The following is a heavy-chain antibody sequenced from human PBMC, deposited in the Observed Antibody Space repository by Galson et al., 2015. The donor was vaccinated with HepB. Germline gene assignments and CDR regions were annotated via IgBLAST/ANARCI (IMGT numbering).Heavy chain of an antibody. CDR2: INPSGGST. D-gene: IGHD3-10*01. CDR3: ARGASGSGSYYNPPDF. Sequence: SCKASGYTFIYYYMHWVRQAPGQGLEWMGIINPSGGSTSYPQKFQGRVTMTTDTSTSIGYMELSSLRSEDTALCHCARGASGSGSYYNPPDFWGQGTLVTVSS. CDR1: GYTFIYYY. J-gene: IGHJ4*02. V-gene: IGHV1-46*01.